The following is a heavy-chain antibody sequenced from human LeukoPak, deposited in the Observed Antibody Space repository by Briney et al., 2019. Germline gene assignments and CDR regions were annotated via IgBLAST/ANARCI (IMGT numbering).Heavy chain of an antibody. CDR3: TKDIITGFSSGWYFAY. Sequence: PGGSLRLSCAASDFTFGSYAMSWVRQAPGKGLEWVSVTSGSDDSTHYADSEKGRFIISRDNSKNTLYLQMNSLRVEDTAVYYCTKDIITGFSSGWYFAYWGQGTLVTVSS. J-gene: IGHJ4*02. D-gene: IGHD6-13*01. V-gene: IGHV3-23*01. CDR2: TSGSDDST. CDR1: DFTFGSYA.